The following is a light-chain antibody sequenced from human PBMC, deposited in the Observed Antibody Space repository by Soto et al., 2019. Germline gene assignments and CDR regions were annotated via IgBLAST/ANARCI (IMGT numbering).Light chain of an antibody. CDR2: DAS. CDR1: QSISSW. Sequence: DIPMTQSPSTLSASVGDRVTITCRASQSISSWLAWYQQKPGKAPKLLIYDASSLESGVPSRFSGSGSGTXXXXTISSLQPDDFATYYCQQYNSYSGTFGQGTKVEIK. CDR3: QQYNSYSGT. J-gene: IGKJ1*01. V-gene: IGKV1-5*01.